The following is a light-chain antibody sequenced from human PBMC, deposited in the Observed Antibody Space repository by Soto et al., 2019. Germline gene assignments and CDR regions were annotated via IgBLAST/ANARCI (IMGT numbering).Light chain of an antibody. CDR1: SSSVGTYDL. CDR3: CSHGGRATL. J-gene: IGLJ2*01. V-gene: IGLV2-23*01. CDR2: EAT. Sequence: QSALTQPASVSGSPGQSITISCTGTSSSVGTYDLVSWYQHHPGKAPKLLIYEATKRPSGVSPRFSGSKSGNTASLTISGLQAEDEADYYCCSHGGRATLFGGGTKVTVL.